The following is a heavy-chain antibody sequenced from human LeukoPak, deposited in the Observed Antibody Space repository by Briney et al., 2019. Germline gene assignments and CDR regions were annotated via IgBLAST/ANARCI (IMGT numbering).Heavy chain of an antibody. CDR3: TTAITRLYYYYYMDV. J-gene: IGHJ6*03. CDR2: IKSKTDGGTT. D-gene: IGHD1-14*01. CDR1: GFTFSNAW. V-gene: IGHV3-15*01. Sequence: GGSLRLSCAASGFTFSNAWMSWVRQAPGKGLEWVGRIKSKTDGGTTDYAAPVKGRFTISRDDSKNTLYLQMNSLKTEDTAVYYCTTAITRLYYYYYMDVWGKGTTVTISS.